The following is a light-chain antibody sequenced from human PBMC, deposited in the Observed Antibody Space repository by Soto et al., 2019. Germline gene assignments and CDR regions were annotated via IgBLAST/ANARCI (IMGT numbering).Light chain of an antibody. CDR3: KTWDTVVV. Sequence: QSVLTQSPSASASLGASVKLTCTLSSGHSDYGIAWHQQQPDKGPRYLMKLNRDGSHNKGDGIPDRFSGSSSGAERYLTISTLRSDDEADYSFKTWDTVVVFGGGTKLAVL. CDR2: LNRDGSH. J-gene: IGLJ2*01. CDR1: SGHSDYG. V-gene: IGLV4-69*01.